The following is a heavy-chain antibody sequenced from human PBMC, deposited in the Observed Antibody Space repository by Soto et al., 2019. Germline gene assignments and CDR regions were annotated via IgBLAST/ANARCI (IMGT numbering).Heavy chain of an antibody. CDR3: AAAYDQGFAP. CDR1: GYPFIKYG. V-gene: IGHV1-18*04. D-gene: IGHD5-12*01. Sequence: QLQLVQSAAEVKKPGASVRVSCKASGYPFIKYGISWIRQAPEQGLEWMGWIKVDSGYTNYAQKFQGRVTITSDTSSDTTFMALTTLRSNVRAVYYSAAAYDQGFAPWGQGTLVRVSS. CDR2: IKVDSGYT. J-gene: IGHJ5*02.